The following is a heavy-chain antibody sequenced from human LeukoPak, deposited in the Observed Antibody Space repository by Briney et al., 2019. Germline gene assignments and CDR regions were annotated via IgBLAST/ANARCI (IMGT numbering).Heavy chain of an antibody. CDR2: INHSGST. CDR1: GGSVTYTNYY. CDR3: ARDVEMAYYFDY. Sequence: PSETLSLTCTVSGGSVTYTNYYWGWIRQPPGKGLEWIGEINHSGSTNYNPSLKSRVTISVDTSKNQFSLKLSSVTAADTAVYYCARDVEMAYYFDYWGQGTLVTVSS. J-gene: IGHJ4*02. D-gene: IGHD5-24*01. V-gene: IGHV4-39*07.